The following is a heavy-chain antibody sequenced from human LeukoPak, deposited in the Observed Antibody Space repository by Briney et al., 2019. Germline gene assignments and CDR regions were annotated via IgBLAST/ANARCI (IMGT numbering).Heavy chain of an antibody. CDR2: ISPGDSNP. CDR1: GYTFTNYW. Sequence: GESLKISCKGSGYTFTNYWIGWVRQMPGKGLEWMGLISPGDSNPRYSPSFQGQATISADKSIDTAYLQWSSLNASDTAMYYCARREVTGSYLIDYWGQGTLVTVSS. D-gene: IGHD3-10*01. V-gene: IGHV5-51*01. CDR3: ARREVTGSYLIDY. J-gene: IGHJ4*02.